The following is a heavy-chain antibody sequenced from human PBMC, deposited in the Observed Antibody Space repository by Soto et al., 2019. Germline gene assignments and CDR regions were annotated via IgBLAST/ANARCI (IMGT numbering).Heavy chain of an antibody. Sequence: GGSLRLSCAASGFTFSSYSMNWVRQAPGKGLEWVAVIWYDGSNKYYADSVKGRFTISRDNSKNTLYLQMNSLRAEDTAVYYCARDGYSYCSGNWFDPWGQGTLVTVS. V-gene: IGHV3-33*08. CDR1: GFTFSSYS. D-gene: IGHD5-18*01. J-gene: IGHJ5*02. CDR3: ARDGYSYCSGNWFDP. CDR2: IWYDGSNK.